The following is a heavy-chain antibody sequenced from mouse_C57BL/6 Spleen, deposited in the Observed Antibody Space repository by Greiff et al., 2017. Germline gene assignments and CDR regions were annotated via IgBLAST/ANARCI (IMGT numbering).Heavy chain of an antibody. CDR3: ARRSVVAHYGAVDY. V-gene: IGHV1-80*01. CDR2: IYPGDGDT. D-gene: IGHD1-1*01. Sequence: VQLQQSGAELVRPGSSVKLSCKASGYAFSSYWMDWVKQRPGKGLEWIGHIYPGDGDTNYNGKFKGKATLTADKSSSTAYMQLSSLTSEDSAVYFCARRSVVAHYGAVDYWGQGTTLTVSS. J-gene: IGHJ2*01. CDR1: GYAFSSYW.